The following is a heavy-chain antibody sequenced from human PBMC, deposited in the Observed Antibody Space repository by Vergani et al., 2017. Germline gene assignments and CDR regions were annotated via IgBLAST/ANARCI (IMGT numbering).Heavy chain of an antibody. D-gene: IGHD3-16*02. CDR2: INHSGST. J-gene: IGHJ4*02. CDR3: ARGRLRLGELSAFDY. Sequence: QVQLQESGPGLVKPSQTLSLTCAVYGGSFSGYYWSWIRQPPGKGLEWIGEINHSGSTNYNPSLKSRVTISVDTSKNQFSLKLSSVTAADTAVYYCARGRLRLGELSAFDYWGQGTLVTVSS. V-gene: IGHV4-34*09. CDR1: GGSFSGYY.